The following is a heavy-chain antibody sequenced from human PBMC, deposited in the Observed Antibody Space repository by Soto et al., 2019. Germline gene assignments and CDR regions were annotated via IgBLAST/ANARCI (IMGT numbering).Heavy chain of an antibody. J-gene: IGHJ6*02. Sequence: SATLSLTCTASGGSISNSSYYWGRIRQPPGKGLAGIGSIYYSGSTYYNPSLKIRVTISVDTSTNQFYMKLISVTDTDTAVYYCASSYGSGSYYSYYYYYYGMDVWGQGTTVTVSS. CDR1: GGSISNSSYY. V-gene: IGHV4-39*01. CDR2: IYYSGST. CDR3: ASSYGSGSYYSYYYYYYGMDV. D-gene: IGHD3-10*01.